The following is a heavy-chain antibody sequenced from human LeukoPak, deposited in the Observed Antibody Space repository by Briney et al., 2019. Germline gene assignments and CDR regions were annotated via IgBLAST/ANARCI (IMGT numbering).Heavy chain of an antibody. CDR3: AKDYGGNSLFDY. CDR2: ISWNSGSI. J-gene: IGHJ4*02. CDR1: GFTFDDYA. Sequence: GRSLRLSCAASGFTFDDYAMHWDRQAPGKGLEWVSGISWNSGSIGYADSVKGRFTISRDNAKNSLYLQMNSLRAEDTALYYCAKDYGGNSLFDYWGQGTLVTVSS. D-gene: IGHD4-23*01. V-gene: IGHV3-9*01.